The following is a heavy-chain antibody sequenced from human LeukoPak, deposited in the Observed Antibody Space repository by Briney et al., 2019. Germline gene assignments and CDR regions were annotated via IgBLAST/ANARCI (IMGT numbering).Heavy chain of an antibody. V-gene: IGHV3-48*03. D-gene: IGHD4-17*01. CDR3: ARDTNGDGWFDP. J-gene: IGHJ5*02. Sequence: PGGSLRLSCAASGFTFSSYEMNGVRQAPGKGLEWVSYISSSSSTIYYADSVKGRFTISRDNAKNSLYLQMNSLRAEDTSVYYCARDTNGDGWFDPWGQGTLVTVSS. CDR1: GFTFSSYE. CDR2: ISSSSSTI.